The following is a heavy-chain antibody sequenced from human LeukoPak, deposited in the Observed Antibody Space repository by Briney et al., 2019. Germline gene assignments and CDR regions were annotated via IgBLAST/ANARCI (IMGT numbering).Heavy chain of an antibody. V-gene: IGHV1-18*04. J-gene: IGHJ4*02. CDR2: ISAYNGNT. CDR1: GYAFTSYG. CDR3: ARVPLIVVVPAALSGDY. Sequence: ASVKVSCKASGYAFTSYGISWVRQAPGQGLEWMGWISAYNGNTNYAQKLQDRVTMTTDTSTSTAYMELRSLRSDDTAVYYCARVPLIVVVPAALSGDYWGQGTLVTVSS. D-gene: IGHD2-2*01.